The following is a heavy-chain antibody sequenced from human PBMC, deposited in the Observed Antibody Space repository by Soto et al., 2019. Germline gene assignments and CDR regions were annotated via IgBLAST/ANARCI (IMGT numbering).Heavy chain of an antibody. CDR1: GGSISSSSYY. J-gene: IGHJ4*02. CDR2: IFYSGST. Sequence: SETLSLTCTVSGGSISSSSYYWGWIRQPPGKGLEWIGSIFYSGSTYYNPSLKSRATISVDTSKKKFSLKLSSVTAADTAVYYCARTLGGSYHYFDYWGQGTLVTVSS. V-gene: IGHV4-39*01. CDR3: ARTLGGSYHYFDY. D-gene: IGHD1-26*01.